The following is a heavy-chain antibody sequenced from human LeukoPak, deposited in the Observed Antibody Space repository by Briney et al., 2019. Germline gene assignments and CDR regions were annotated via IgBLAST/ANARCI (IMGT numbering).Heavy chain of an antibody. Sequence: SETLSLTCTVSGGSINSGSYSWTWIRQPAGKGLEWIGRIYTSGSTNYNPSLKSRVTISVDTSKNQFSLKLSSVTAADTAVYYCARRGRVVTATRYWGQGTLVTVSS. V-gene: IGHV4-61*02. CDR2: IYTSGST. J-gene: IGHJ4*02. D-gene: IGHD2-21*02. CDR1: GGSINSGSYS. CDR3: ARRGRVVTATRY.